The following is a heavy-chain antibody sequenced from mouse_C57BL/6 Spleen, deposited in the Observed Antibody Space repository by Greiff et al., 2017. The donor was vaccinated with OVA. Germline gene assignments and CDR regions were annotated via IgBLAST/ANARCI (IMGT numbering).Heavy chain of an antibody. Sequence: EVQGVESGGGLVKPGGSLQLSCAASGFTFSDYGMHWVRQAPEKGLEWVAYISSGSRTIYYADTVKGRFTISRDNAKNTLFLKMTSLRSEDTAMYYCANIYYGNYYAMDYWGQGTSVTVSS. V-gene: IGHV5-17*01. CDR3: ANIYYGNYYAMDY. D-gene: IGHD2-1*01. CDR2: ISSGSRTI. CDR1: GFTFSDYG. J-gene: IGHJ4*01.